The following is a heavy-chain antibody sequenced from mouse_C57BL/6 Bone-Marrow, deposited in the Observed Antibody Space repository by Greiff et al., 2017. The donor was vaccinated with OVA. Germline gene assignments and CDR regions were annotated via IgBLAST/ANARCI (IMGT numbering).Heavy chain of an antibody. CDR2: IYPGSGST. V-gene: IGHV1-55*01. CDR1: GYTFTSYW. CDR3: ARGIYGSSPYYAMDY. J-gene: IGHJ4*01. Sequence: QVQLQQPGAELVKPGASVKMSCKASGYTFTSYWITWVKQRPGQGLEWIGDIYPGSGSTNYNEKFKSKATLTVDKSSSTAYMQLSSLTSEDSAVYYCARGIYGSSPYYAMDYWGQGTSVTVSS. D-gene: IGHD1-1*01.